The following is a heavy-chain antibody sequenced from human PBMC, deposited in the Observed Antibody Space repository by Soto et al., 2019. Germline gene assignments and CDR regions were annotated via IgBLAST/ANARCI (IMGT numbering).Heavy chain of an antibody. V-gene: IGHV4-59*01. CDR1: GGSINTYY. CDR3: ARSAAPSYYYYYGMDV. CDR2: IHHSGST. Sequence: SETLSLTCAVSGGSINTYYWSWVRQPPGKGLEWIGNIHHSGSTNYNPPLNSRVTISIDTSKNKLSLWLNSVTAADTAVYYCARSAAPSYYYYYGMDVWGQGTTVTVSS. D-gene: IGHD6-13*01. J-gene: IGHJ6*02.